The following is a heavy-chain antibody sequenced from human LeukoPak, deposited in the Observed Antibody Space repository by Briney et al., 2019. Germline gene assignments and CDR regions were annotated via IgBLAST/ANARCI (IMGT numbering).Heavy chain of an antibody. CDR1: GFTFSSYA. Sequence: GGSLRLSCAASGFTFSSYAMHWVRQAPGKGLEWVAVISYDGSNKYYADSVKGRFTISRDNSKNTLYLQMNSLRVEDTAVYYCAKAVRSDCSTTSCYVVDHWGQGALVTVSS. J-gene: IGHJ4*02. CDR2: ISYDGSNK. CDR3: AKAVRSDCSTTSCYVVDH. V-gene: IGHV3-30-3*01. D-gene: IGHD2-2*01.